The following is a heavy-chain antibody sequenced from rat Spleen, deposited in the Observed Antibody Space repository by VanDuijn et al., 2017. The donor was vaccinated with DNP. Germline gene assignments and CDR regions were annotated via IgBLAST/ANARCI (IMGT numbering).Heavy chain of an antibody. D-gene: IGHD1-11*01. Sequence: EVQLVETGGGLVQPGRSLKLSCVASGFTFNNYWMTWIRQVPGKGLEWVASITTSGDSTYSPDSVKGRFTISRDNAKSTLYLQMDSLRSEDTATYYCTTDFERGYWGQGVMVTVSS. CDR2: ITTSGDST. CDR3: TTDFERGY. J-gene: IGHJ2*01. CDR1: GFTFNNYW. V-gene: IGHV5-31*01.